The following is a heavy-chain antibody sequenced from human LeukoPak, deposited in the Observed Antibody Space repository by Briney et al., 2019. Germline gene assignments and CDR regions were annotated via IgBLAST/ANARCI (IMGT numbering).Heavy chain of an antibody. CDR2: INPNSGGT. J-gene: IGHJ3*02. CDR3: ARERWLQLPAFDI. Sequence: ASVKVSCKASGYTFTGYYMHWVRQAPGQGLGWMGWINPNSGGTNYAQKFQGRVTMTRDTSISTAYTELSRLRSDDTAVYYCARERWLQLPAFDIWGQGTMVTVSS. D-gene: IGHD5-24*01. CDR1: GYTFTGYY. V-gene: IGHV1-2*02.